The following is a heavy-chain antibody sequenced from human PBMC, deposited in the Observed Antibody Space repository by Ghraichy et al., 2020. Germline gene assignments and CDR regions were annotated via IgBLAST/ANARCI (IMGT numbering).Heavy chain of an antibody. V-gene: IGHV4-4*07. CDR1: GGSISSYY. D-gene: IGHD2-2*01. CDR2: IYTSGST. Sequence: SETLSLTCTVSGGSISSYYWSWIRQPAGKGLEWIGRIYTSGSTNYNPSLKSRVTMSVDTSKNQFSLKLSSVTAADTAVYYCASDSGYCSSTSCYLEGYNWFDPWGQGTLVTVSS. CDR3: ASDSGYCSSTSCYLEGYNWFDP. J-gene: IGHJ5*02.